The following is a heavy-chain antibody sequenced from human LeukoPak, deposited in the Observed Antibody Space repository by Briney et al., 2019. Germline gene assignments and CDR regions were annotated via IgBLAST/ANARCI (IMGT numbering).Heavy chain of an antibody. CDR1: GFTFSSYG. D-gene: IGHD5-24*01. CDR3: ARDQGIYGDGIFDY. Sequence: GGSLRLSCAASGFTFSSYGMHWVRQAPGKGLEWVAVISYDGSNKHYADSVKGRFTISRDNSKNTLYLQMNSLRAEDTAVYYCARDQGIYGDGIFDYWGQGTLVTVSS. V-gene: IGHV3-30*03. J-gene: IGHJ4*02. CDR2: ISYDGSNK.